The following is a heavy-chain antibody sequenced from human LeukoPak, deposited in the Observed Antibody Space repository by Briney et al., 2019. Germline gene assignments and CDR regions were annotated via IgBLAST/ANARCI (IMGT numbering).Heavy chain of an antibody. CDR2: TFYRGTT. D-gene: IGHD3-9*01. CDR3: ARGKGYDSPSGAFDI. J-gene: IGHJ3*02. V-gene: IGHV4-30-2*01. Sequence: SETLSLTCTVSGGSISSGGYYWSWFRQPPGKGLEWLGYTFYRGTTYYNPSLKSRVTIPLDRSKNQFSLNMSSVTAADTAMYYGARGKGYDSPSGAFDIWGQGAMVTVSS. CDR1: GGSISSGGYY.